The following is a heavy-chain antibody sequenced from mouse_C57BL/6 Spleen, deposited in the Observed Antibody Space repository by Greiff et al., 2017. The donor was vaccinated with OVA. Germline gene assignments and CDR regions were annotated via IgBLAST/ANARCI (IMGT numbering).Heavy chain of an antibody. CDR2: IDPSDSYT. CDR3: ARSGGGYFAWFAY. Sequence: QVQLQQPGAELVKPGASVKLSCKASGYTFTSYWMQWVKQRPGQGLEWIGEIDPSDSYTNYTQKFKGKATLTVDTSSSTAYMQLSSLTSEDSAVYYCARSGGGYFAWFAYWGQGTLVTVSA. V-gene: IGHV1-50*01. CDR1: GYTFTSYW. J-gene: IGHJ3*01. D-gene: IGHD2-3*01.